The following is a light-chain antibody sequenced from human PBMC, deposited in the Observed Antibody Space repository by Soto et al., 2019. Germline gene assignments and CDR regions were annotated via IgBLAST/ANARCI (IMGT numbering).Light chain of an antibody. Sequence: QAVLTQPPSVSGAPGQRVTISCTGSSSNIGAGYDVHWYQQLPGTAPKLLIYGNSNRPSGVPDRFSGPKSGTSASLAITGLQAEDEADYYCQSYDSSLSGREVFGGGTKLTVL. V-gene: IGLV1-40*01. CDR3: QSYDSSLSGREV. CDR1: SSNIGAGYD. J-gene: IGLJ2*01. CDR2: GNS.